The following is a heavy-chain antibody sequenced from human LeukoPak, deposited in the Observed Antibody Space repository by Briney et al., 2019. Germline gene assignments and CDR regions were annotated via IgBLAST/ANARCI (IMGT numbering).Heavy chain of an antibody. Sequence: SETLSLTCTVSGGSISSNFYYWGWVRQPPGKGLEWIGSFYYGGSTYHNPSVKSRVTISVDTSKNQFSLNLSSVTAADTAVYYCASAPRRGSIGGLDDWGQGTLVTVSS. J-gene: IGHJ4*02. V-gene: IGHV4-39*01. CDR2: FYYGGST. CDR3: ASAPRRGSIGGLDD. CDR1: GGSISSNFYY. D-gene: IGHD3-10*01.